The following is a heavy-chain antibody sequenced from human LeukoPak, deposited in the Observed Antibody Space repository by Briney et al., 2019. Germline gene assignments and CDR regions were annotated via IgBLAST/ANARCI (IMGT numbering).Heavy chain of an antibody. D-gene: IGHD3-3*01. J-gene: IGHJ5*02. Sequence: GGSLRLSCAASGFTFSSYWMSWVRQAPGKGLEWVSYISSSGSTIYYADSVKGRFTIPRDKAKNSLYLQMNSLRAEDTAVYYCAGNHYDFWSGLDPWGHGTLVTVSS. CDR3: AGNHYDFWSGLDP. CDR1: GFTFSSYW. V-gene: IGHV3-48*01. CDR2: ISSSGSTI.